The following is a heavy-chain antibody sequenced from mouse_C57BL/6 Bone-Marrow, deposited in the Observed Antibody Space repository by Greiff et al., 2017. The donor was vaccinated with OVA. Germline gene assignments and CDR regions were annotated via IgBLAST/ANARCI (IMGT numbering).Heavy chain of an antibody. Sequence: EVQLQQSGPELVKPGASVKISCKASGYTFTDYYMNWVKQSHGKSLEWIGDINPNNGGTSYNQKFKGKATLTVDKSSSTAYMELSSLTSEDSADYYGARDYSGSSWYFDVWGTGTAVTVSS. CDR1: GYTFTDYY. CDR3: ARDYSGSSWYFDV. D-gene: IGHD1-1*01. V-gene: IGHV1-26*01. CDR2: INPNNGGT. J-gene: IGHJ1*03.